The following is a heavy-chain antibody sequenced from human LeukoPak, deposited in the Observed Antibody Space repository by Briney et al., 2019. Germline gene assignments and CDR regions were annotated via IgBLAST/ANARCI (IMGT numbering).Heavy chain of an antibody. D-gene: IGHD3-16*01. CDR2: IYYSGST. Sequence: GSLRPSCAASGFTFSNYAKSWVRQPPGKGLEWFAYIYYSGSTTYNPSLKSRVIISVDTSKNQFSLRLSSVTAADTAVYYCARSNSFYYDSWGQGTLVTVSS. V-gene: IGHV4-59*01. CDR3: ARSNSFYYDS. J-gene: IGHJ5*02. CDR1: GFTFSNYA.